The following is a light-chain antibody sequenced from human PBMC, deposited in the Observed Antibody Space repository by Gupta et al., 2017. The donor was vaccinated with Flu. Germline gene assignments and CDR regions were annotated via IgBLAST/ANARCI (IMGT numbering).Light chain of an antibody. V-gene: IGLV1-51*02. J-gene: IGLJ3*02. CDR1: SSNIGNNH. Sequence: KVTISCSGSSSNIGNNHVSWYQQFPGTAPKLLIYETRVRPSGIPDRFSGSKSGTSATLDITGLQAGDEADYYCGAWDSSLTQGVFGGGTKMT. CDR2: ETR. CDR3: GAWDSSLTQGV.